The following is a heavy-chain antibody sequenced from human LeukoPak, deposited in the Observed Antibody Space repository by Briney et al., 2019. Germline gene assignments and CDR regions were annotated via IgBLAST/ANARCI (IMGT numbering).Heavy chain of an antibody. J-gene: IGHJ4*02. V-gene: IGHV3-48*01. Sequence: PGGSLRLSCAASGFTFRRYGMNWIRQVPGKGLEWVSYISGSGRTIYYADSVKGRFTISRDNAKNSLYLQMNSLRVEDTAVYYCARDKGGYNEVDYWGQGTLVTVSS. CDR2: ISGSGRTI. D-gene: IGHD5-24*01. CDR1: GFTFRRYG. CDR3: ARDKGGYNEVDY.